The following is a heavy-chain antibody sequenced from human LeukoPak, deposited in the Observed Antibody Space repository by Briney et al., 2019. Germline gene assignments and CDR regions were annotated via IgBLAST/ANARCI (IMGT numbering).Heavy chain of an antibody. Sequence: GGSLRLSCAASGFTFSSYSMNWVRQAPGKGLEWVSYISSSGSTIYYADSVKGRFTISRDNAKNSLYLQMNSLRAEDTAVYYCARLDYDILTGDYWGQGTLVTVSS. CDR1: GFTFSSYS. D-gene: IGHD3-9*01. J-gene: IGHJ4*02. CDR2: ISSSGSTI. V-gene: IGHV3-48*04. CDR3: ARLDYDILTGDY.